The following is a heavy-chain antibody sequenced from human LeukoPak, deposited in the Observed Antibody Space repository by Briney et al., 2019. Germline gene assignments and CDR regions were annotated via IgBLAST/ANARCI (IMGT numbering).Heavy chain of an antibody. Sequence: GGSLRLSCAASGFTFSSYEMNWVRQAPGKGLEWVSVIYSGGSTYYADSVKGRFTISRDNSKNTLYLQMNSLRAEDTAVYHCARDRGGAVAVYYFDYWGQGTLVTVSS. CDR1: GFTFSSYE. CDR3: ARDRGGAVAVYYFDY. CDR2: IYSGGST. D-gene: IGHD6-19*01. V-gene: IGHV3-66*01. J-gene: IGHJ4*02.